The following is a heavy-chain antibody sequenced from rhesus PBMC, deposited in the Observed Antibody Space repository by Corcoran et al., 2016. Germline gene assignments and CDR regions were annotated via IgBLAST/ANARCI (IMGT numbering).Heavy chain of an antibody. D-gene: IGHD6-31*01. CDR3: VRGAAPGFDY. J-gene: IGHJ4*01. V-gene: IGHV4-169*01. CDR1: GGSISSSY. Sequence: QLQLLESGPGLVKPSETLSVTCAVSGGSISSSYWSWIRQAPGKGLEWIGYIFGSSSTINSNPSLKSRVTLSVDTSNNQLSRKLSSVTAADTAVYYCVRGAAPGFDYWGQGVLVTVSS. CDR2: IFGSSSTI.